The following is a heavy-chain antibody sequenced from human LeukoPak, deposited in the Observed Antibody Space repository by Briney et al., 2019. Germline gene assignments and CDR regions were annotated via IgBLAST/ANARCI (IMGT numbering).Heavy chain of an antibody. CDR3: ARHPGGGIAVAGEDDAFDI. CDR2: IYPGDSDT. D-gene: IGHD6-19*01. J-gene: IGHJ3*02. V-gene: IGHV5-51*01. Sequence: NAGESLKISCKGSGYTFTNYWIGWVRRMPGKGLEWMGIIYPGDSDTRYSPSFQGQVTISADKSISTAYLQWSSLKASDTAMYYCARHPGGGIAVAGEDDAFDIWGQGTMVTVSS. CDR1: GYTFTNYW.